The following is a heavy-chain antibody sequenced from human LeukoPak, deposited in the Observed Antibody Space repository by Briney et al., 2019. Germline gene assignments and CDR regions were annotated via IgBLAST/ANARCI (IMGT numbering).Heavy chain of an antibody. CDR1: GYTFTTYG. D-gene: IGHD3-22*01. Sequence: ASVKVSCKASGYTFTTYGISWVRQAPGQGLEWMGCSNSNNGDTNYAQKFQGRVTMTTDKSTSTAYMELRSLRPDDMAVYYCARVKDSSGYSGLFDYWGQGTLVTVSS. CDR2: SNSNNGDT. V-gene: IGHV1-18*03. CDR3: ARVKDSSGYSGLFDY. J-gene: IGHJ4*02.